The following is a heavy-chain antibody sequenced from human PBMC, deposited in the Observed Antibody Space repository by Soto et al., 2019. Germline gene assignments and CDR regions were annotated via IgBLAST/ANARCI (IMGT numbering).Heavy chain of an antibody. CDR3: ARGPGYGDNNWFDP. Sequence: SGTLSPTRAVYGGAFRGYYWGRVPPPPVKGLEWIGEINHSGSTNFSPSLKGRVTISVDSSKNQFSLELSSVTAADTAVYFCARGPGYGDNNWFDPWGQGTLVTVSS. D-gene: IGHD4-17*01. CDR2: INHSGST. J-gene: IGHJ5*02. CDR1: GGAFRGYY. V-gene: IGHV4-34*01.